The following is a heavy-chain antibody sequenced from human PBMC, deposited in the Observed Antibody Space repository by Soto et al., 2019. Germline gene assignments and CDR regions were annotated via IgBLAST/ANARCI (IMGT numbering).Heavy chain of an antibody. CDR2: IIPIFGTA. CDR1: GATCSSYA. D-gene: IGHD3-3*01. V-gene: IGHV1-69*13. CDR3: ARGTYYDFWSGTERRPYYYYYGMDV. Sequence: SVKVSCKASGATCSSYAISWVRQAPGQGLEWMGGIIPIFGTANYAQKFQGRVTITADESTSTDYMELSSLRSEDTAVYYCARGTYYDFWSGTERRPYYYYYGMDVWGQGTTVTVSS. J-gene: IGHJ6*02.